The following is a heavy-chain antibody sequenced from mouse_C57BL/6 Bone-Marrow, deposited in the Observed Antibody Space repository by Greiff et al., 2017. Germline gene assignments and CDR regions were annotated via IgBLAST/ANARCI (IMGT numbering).Heavy chain of an antibody. Sequence: EVKLMESGGDLVKPGGSLKLSCAASGFTFSSYGMSWVRQTPDKRLEWVATLSSGGSYTYYPDSVKGRFTISRDNAKNTLYLQMSSLKSEDTAMYYCARNNYYGSSYPYYAMDYWGQGTSVTVSS. CDR2: LSSGGSYT. V-gene: IGHV5-6*01. D-gene: IGHD1-1*01. CDR1: GFTFSSYG. CDR3: ARNNYYGSSYPYYAMDY. J-gene: IGHJ4*01.